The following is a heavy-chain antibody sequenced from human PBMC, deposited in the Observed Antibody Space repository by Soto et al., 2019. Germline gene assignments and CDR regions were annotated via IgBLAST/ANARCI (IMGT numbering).Heavy chain of an antibody. V-gene: IGHV3-30*18. CDR2: ISYDGSNK. D-gene: IGHD5-12*01. CDR3: AKDMSGYAYGRFDY. CDR1: GFTFSSYG. J-gene: IGHJ4*02. Sequence: GGSLRLSCAASGFTFSSYGMHWVRQAPGKGLEWVAVISYDGSNKYYADSVKGRFTISRDNSKNTLYLQMNSLRAEDTAVYYCAKDMSGYAYGRFDYWGQGTLVTVSS.